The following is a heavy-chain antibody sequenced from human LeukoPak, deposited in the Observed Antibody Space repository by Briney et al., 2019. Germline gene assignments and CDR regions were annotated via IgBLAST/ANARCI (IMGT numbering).Heavy chain of an antibody. Sequence: GASVKVSCKASGGTFSSYAISWVRQAPGQGLEWMGGIIPIFGTANYAQKFQGRVTITADESTSTAYMELSSLRSEDTAVYYCARGRDPYYYDSSGYNWEYYFDYWGQGTLVTVSS. CDR3: ARGRDPYYYDSSGYNWEYYFDY. D-gene: IGHD3-22*01. CDR2: IIPIFGTA. V-gene: IGHV1-69*13. J-gene: IGHJ4*02. CDR1: GGTFSSYA.